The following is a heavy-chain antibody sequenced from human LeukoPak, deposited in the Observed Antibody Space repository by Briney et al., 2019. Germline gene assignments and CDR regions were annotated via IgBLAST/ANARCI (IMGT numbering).Heavy chain of an antibody. CDR2: INHSGST. D-gene: IGHD2-15*01. V-gene: IGHV4-39*07. Sequence: SETLSLTCTVSGVSISSSNSYWGWIRQPPGKGLEWIGEINHSGSTNYNPSLKSRVTISVDTSKNQFSLKLSSVTAADTAVYYCARILQYCSGGSCSNWGQGTLVTVSS. CDR3: ARILQYCSGGSCSN. J-gene: IGHJ4*02. CDR1: GVSISSSNSY.